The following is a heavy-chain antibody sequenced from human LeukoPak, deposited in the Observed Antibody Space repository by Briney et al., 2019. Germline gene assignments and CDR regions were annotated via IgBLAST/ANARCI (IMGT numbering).Heavy chain of an antibody. CDR1: GFNFNSHG. J-gene: IGHJ4*02. V-gene: IGHV3-33*01. D-gene: IGHD6-25*01. Sequence: AGRALGLSCAASGFNFNSHGMERVRQAPGEGLEWVGVLWYDGSNKYYADSGKGRFTISRDNSKTTLYLQMNSLRAEDTAVYYCARGLEHPAAGGFDYWGQGTLVTVSS. CDR2: LWYDGSNK. CDR3: ARGLEHPAAGGFDY.